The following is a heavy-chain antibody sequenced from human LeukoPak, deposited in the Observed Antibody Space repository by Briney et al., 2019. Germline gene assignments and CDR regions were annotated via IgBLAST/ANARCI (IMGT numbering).Heavy chain of an antibody. CDR3: AKDITIFGVVLYWYFDL. V-gene: IGHV3-30*02. D-gene: IGHD3-3*01. CDR1: GFTFSSYG. CDR2: IRYDGSNK. J-gene: IGHJ2*01. Sequence: HPGGSLRLSCAASGFTFSSYGMHWVRQAPGKGLEWVAFIRYDGSNKYYADSVKGRFTISRDNSKNTLYLQMNSLRAEDTAVYYCAKDITIFGVVLYWYFDLWGRGTLVTVSS.